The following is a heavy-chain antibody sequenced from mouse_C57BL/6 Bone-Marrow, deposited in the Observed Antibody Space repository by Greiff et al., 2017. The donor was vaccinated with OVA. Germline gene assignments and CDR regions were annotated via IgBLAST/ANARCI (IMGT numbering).Heavy chain of an antibody. CDR1: GYAFSSSW. D-gene: IGHD1-1*01. CDR2: IYPGDGDT. J-gene: IGHJ2*01. V-gene: IGHV1-82*01. Sequence: QVQLKESGPELVKPGASVKISCTASGYAFSSSWMNWVKQRPGKGLEWIGRIYPGDGDTNYNGKFKGKATLTADKSSSTAYLQLSSLTSEDSAVYCYARNGPITTVVATRDYFDYWGQGTTLTVSS. CDR3: ARNGPITTVVATRDYFDY.